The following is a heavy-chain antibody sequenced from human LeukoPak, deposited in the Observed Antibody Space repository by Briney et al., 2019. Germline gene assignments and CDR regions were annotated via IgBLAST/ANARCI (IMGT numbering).Heavy chain of an antibody. CDR2: FDPEDGET. CDR3: ATYYSDTSARD. V-gene: IGHV1-24*01. J-gene: IGHJ4*02. D-gene: IGHD3-22*01. Sequence: GASVKVSCKVSGYTLAELSMHWVRQAPGKGLEWMGGFDPEDGETIYAQKFQGRVTMTEDTSTDTAYMELSGLTSDDTAVYFCATYYSDTSARDWGQGTLVTVSS. CDR1: GYTLAELS.